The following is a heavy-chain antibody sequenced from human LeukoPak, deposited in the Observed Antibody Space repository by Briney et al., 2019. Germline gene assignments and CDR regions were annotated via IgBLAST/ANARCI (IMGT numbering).Heavy chain of an antibody. D-gene: IGHD6-19*01. CDR2: INSDGSST. Sequence: PGGSLRLSCVASGFTFSNYAMSWVRQAPGKGLVWVSRINSDGSSTSYADSVKGRFTISRDNAKNTLYLQMNSLRAEDTAVYYCARVYSSGWYGYYFDYWGQGTLVTASS. V-gene: IGHV3-74*01. CDR3: ARVYSSGWYGYYFDY. J-gene: IGHJ4*02. CDR1: GFTFSNYA.